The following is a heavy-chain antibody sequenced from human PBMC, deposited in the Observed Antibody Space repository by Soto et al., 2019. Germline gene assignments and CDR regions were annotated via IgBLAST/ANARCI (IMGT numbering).Heavy chain of an antibody. CDR3: ARVRVSSGPGYYYYYYMDV. Sequence: GGALRLSCAAPGVTLSSKHISWGRPAPGKGLEWVSVIYSGGSTYYADSVKGRFTISRHNSKNTLYLQMNSLRAEDTAVYYCARVRVSSGPGYYYYYYMDVWGKGTTVTVSS. CDR2: IYSGGST. CDR1: GVTLSSKH. V-gene: IGHV3-53*04. J-gene: IGHJ6*03. D-gene: IGHD6-6*01.